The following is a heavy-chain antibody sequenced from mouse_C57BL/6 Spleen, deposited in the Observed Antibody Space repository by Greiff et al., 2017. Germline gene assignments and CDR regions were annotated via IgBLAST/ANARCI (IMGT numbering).Heavy chain of an antibody. Sequence: ESGPGLVKPSQSLSLTCSVTGYSITSGYYWNWIRQFPGNKLEWMGYISYDGSNNYNPSLKNRISITRDTSKNQFFLKLNSVTTEDTATYYCAREGYYYGSRDWYFDVWGTGTTVTVSS. J-gene: IGHJ1*03. CDR1: GYSITSGYY. D-gene: IGHD1-1*01. V-gene: IGHV3-6*01. CDR3: AREGYYYGSRDWYFDV. CDR2: ISYDGSN.